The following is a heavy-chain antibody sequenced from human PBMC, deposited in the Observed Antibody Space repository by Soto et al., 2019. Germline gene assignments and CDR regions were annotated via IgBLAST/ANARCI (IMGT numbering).Heavy chain of an antibody. CDR1: GYTFTSYA. J-gene: IGHJ4*02. D-gene: IGHD1-26*01. CDR2: INAGNGNT. Sequence: QVQLVQSGAEEKKPGASVKVSCKASGYTFTSYAMHWVRQAPGQRLEWMGWINAGNGNTKYSQKFQGRVTITRDTSASTAYMELSSLRSEDTAVYYCARDRELWPYYFDYWGQGTLDTVSS. CDR3: ARDRELWPYYFDY. V-gene: IGHV1-3*05.